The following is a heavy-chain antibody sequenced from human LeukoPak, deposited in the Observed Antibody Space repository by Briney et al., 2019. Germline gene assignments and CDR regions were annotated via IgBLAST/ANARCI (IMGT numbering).Heavy chain of an antibody. CDR1: GGSISSYY. D-gene: IGHD5-24*01. V-gene: IGHV4-59*12. J-gene: IGHJ4*02. CDR3: ARERRYNYFDY. Sequence: SETLSLTCTVSGGSISSYYWSWIRQPPGKGLEWIGYIYYSGSTNYNPSLKSRVTISVDTSKNQFSLKLSSVTAADTAVYYCARERRYNYFDYWGQGTLVTVSS. CDR2: IYYSGST.